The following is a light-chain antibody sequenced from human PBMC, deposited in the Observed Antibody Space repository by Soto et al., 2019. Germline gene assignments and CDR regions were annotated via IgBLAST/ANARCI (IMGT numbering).Light chain of an antibody. CDR3: QHYHSPSIT. CDR1: QTISSW. J-gene: IGKJ5*01. V-gene: IGKV1-5*01. Sequence: DNQVTKSPSTRSGSLGDRVTITCRARQTISSWLAWYQQKPGKAPNLLIYDASTLERGVPSRFSGTGSGTEFTLTIDRLQADDFATYYCQHYHSPSITFGQGTRLEIK. CDR2: DAS.